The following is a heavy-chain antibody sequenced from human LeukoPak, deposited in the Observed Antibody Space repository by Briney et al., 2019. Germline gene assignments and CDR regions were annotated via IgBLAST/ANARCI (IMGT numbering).Heavy chain of an antibody. CDR3: ATLDTAMVSDAFDI. V-gene: IGHV3-9*01. Sequence: PGGSLRLSCAASGFTFDDYAMHWVRQAPGKGLEWVSGISWNSGSIGYADSVKGRFTISRDNAKNSLYLQMSSLRAEDTALYYCATLDTAMVSDAFDIWGQGTMVTVSS. CDR1: GFTFDDYA. CDR2: ISWNSGSI. D-gene: IGHD5-18*01. J-gene: IGHJ3*02.